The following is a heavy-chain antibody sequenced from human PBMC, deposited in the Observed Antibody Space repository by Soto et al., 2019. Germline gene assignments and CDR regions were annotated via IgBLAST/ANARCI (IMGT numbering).Heavy chain of an antibody. CDR3: ASARRDYYDSSGYPSGMDV. Sequence: SETLSLTCTVSGGSISSGGYYWSWIRQHPGKGLEWIGYIYYSGSTYYNPSLKSRVTISVDTSKNQFSLKLSSVTAADTAVYYCASARRDYYDSSGYPSGMDVWGQGTTVTVSS. CDR1: GGSISSGGYY. CDR2: IYYSGST. D-gene: IGHD3-22*01. J-gene: IGHJ6*02. V-gene: IGHV4-31*03.